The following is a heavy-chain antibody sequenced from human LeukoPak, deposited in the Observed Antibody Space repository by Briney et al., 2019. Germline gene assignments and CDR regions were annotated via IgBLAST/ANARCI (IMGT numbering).Heavy chain of an antibody. CDR3: ARVDGSCSGGSCPSGNWFDP. J-gene: IGHJ5*02. V-gene: IGHV4-59*08. D-gene: IGHD2-15*01. CDR1: GGSISSYY. Sequence: PSETLSLTCTVSGGSISSYYWSWVRQPPGKGLEWIGFVYYTGSTNYSPSLKSRVTISVDTSKNQFSLKLNSVTAADTAVYYCARVDGSCSGGSCPSGNWFDPWGQGTLVTVSS. CDR2: VYYTGST.